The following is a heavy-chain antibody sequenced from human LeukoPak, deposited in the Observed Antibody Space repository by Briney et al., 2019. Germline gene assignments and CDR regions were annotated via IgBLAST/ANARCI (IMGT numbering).Heavy chain of an antibody. CDR1: GGSISSYY. Sequence: SETLSLTCTVSGGSISSYYWSWIRQPPGKGLEWIGYIYYSGSTNYNPSLKSRVTISVDTSKNQFSLKLSSVTAADTAVYYCARDPYYDILTGTVGGAFDIWGQGTMVTVSS. J-gene: IGHJ3*02. CDR3: ARDPYYDILTGTVGGAFDI. D-gene: IGHD3-9*01. CDR2: IYYSGST. V-gene: IGHV4-59*01.